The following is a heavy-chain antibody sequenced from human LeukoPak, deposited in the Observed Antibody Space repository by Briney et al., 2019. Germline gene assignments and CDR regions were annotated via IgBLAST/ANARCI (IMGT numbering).Heavy chain of an antibody. CDR3: ARGGVVTTWRLDI. CDR1: GYSFTGYY. D-gene: IGHD2-21*02. CDR2: INPNSGGT. J-gene: IGHJ3*02. V-gene: IGHV1-2*02. Sequence: ASVKVSCKASGYSFTGYYMHWVRQAPGQGLEWMGWINPNSGGTNYAQKFQGRVTMTRDTSISTAYMELSSLRSEDTAVYYCARGGVVTTWRLDIWGQGTMVTVSS.